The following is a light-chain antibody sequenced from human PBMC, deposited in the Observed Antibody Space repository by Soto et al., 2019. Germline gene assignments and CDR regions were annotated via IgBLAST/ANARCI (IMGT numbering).Light chain of an antibody. CDR3: QQYNHLRT. CDR1: QSVSSN. V-gene: IGKV3-15*01. J-gene: IGKJ1*01. Sequence: EIVMTQSPATLSVSPGEIATLSCRARQSVSSNLAWYQQKRGHAPTLLIHVASTRATGIPARFSGSGSGTEFTLTISSLQSEDSSVSNSQQYNHLRTFGQRNKVEVK. CDR2: VAS.